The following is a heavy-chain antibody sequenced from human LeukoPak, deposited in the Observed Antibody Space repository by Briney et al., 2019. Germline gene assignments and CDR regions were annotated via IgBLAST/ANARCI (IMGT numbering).Heavy chain of an antibody. CDR3: ARDLLDIVVVVAASHYFDY. Sequence: GGSLRLSCAASGFTFSSYWMSWVRQAPGTGLEWVASIKQDGSEKYYVDSVKGRFTISRDNAKNSLYLQMNSLRAEDTAVYYCARDLLDIVVVVAASHYFDYWGQGTLVTVSS. CDR2: IKQDGSEK. CDR1: GFTFSSYW. J-gene: IGHJ4*02. V-gene: IGHV3-7*01. D-gene: IGHD2-15*01.